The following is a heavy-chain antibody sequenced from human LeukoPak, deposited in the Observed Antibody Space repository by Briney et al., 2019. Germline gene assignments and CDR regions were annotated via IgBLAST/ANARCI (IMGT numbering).Heavy chain of an antibody. D-gene: IGHD3-22*01. Sequence: SETLSLTCTVSGGSISRYYWSWIRQPPGEGLEWIGYIYYSGSTNYNPSLKSRVTISVDTSKNQFSLKLSSVTAADTAVYYCARSVSGDRPMDYWSQGTLVTVSS. CDR1: GGSISRYY. CDR2: IYYSGST. J-gene: IGHJ4*02. V-gene: IGHV4-59*01. CDR3: ARSVSGDRPMDY.